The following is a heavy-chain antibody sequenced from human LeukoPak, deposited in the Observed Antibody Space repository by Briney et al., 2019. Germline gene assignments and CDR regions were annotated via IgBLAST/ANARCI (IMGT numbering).Heavy chain of an antibody. V-gene: IGHV3-48*03. Sequence: GGSLRLSCAASGFTFSSYEMNWVRQAPGKGLEWVSYISSSGSTIYYADSVKGRFTISRDNAKNSLYLQMNSLRAEDTAVYYCARDRRSSGWYLGFDYWGQGTLVTVSS. CDR1: GFTFSSYE. CDR2: ISSSGSTI. D-gene: IGHD6-19*01. J-gene: IGHJ4*02. CDR3: ARDRRSSGWYLGFDY.